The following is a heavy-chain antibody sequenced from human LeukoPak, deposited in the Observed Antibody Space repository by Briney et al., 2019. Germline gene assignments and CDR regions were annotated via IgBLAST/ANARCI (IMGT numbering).Heavy chain of an antibody. V-gene: IGHV1-69*05. CDR2: IIPIFGTA. D-gene: IGHD4-17*01. CDR1: GGTFSIYA. J-gene: IGHJ4*02. CDR3: ARGGLMTTVTTELDY. Sequence: SVKVSCKASGGTFSIYAISWVRQAPGQGLEWMGGIIPIFGTANYAQKFQGRVTITTDESTSTAYMELSSLRSEDTAVYYCARGGLMTTVTTELDYWGQGTLVTVSS.